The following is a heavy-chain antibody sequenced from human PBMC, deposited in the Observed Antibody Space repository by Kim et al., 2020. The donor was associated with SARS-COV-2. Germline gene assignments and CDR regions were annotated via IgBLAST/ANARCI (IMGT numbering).Heavy chain of an antibody. CDR2: IYYSGST. CDR3: AGAHRTVFGVVEYMDV. V-gene: IGHV4-31*03. CDR1: GGSISSGGYY. J-gene: IGHJ6*02. D-gene: IGHD3-3*01. Sequence: SETLSLTCTVSGGSISSGGYYWSWIRQHPGKGLEWIGYIYYSGSTYYNPSLKSRVTISVDTSKNQFSLKRSSVTAADTGVYYCAGAHRTVFGVVEYMDVWGQGTTVTVSS.